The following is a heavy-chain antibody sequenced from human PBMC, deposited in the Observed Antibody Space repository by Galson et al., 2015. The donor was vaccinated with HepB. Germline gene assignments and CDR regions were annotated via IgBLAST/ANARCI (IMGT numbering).Heavy chain of an antibody. J-gene: IGHJ6*03. V-gene: IGHV1-18*01. CDR1: GYTFTSYG. Sequence: SVKVSCKASGYTFTSYGISWVRQAPGQGLEWMGWISAYNGNTNYAQKLQGRVTMTTDTSTSTAYMELRSLRSDDTAVYYCARGPLESGWYPGDYYYCYMDVWGKGTTVTVSS. CDR2: ISAYNGNT. CDR3: ARGPLESGWYPGDYYYCYMDV. D-gene: IGHD6-19*01.